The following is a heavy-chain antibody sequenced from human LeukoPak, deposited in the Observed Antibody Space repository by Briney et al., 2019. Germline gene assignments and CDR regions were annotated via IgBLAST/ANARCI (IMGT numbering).Heavy chain of an antibody. CDR3: ARGDGWIINL. V-gene: IGHV3-7*05. Sequence: GGSLRLSCAASGFTYANSWMHWVRQAPGRGLESVANINQDGSEKNYVDSVKGRFTISRDNAKNSLFLHMNSLRAEDTAVYYCARGDGWIINLWGQGTLVTVSS. CDR2: INQDGSEK. D-gene: IGHD5-12*01. CDR1: GFTYANSW. J-gene: IGHJ5*02.